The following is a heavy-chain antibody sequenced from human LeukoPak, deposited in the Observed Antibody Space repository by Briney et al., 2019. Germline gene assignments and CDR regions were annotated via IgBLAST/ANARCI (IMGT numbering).Heavy chain of an antibody. CDR1: GFTFSSYA. CDR3: AKVGGSSGYYEYYFDY. Sequence: PGGSLRLSCAASGFTFSSYAMSWVRQAPGKGLEWVSAISGSGGSTYYADSVKGRFTISRDNSKNTLYLQMNGLRAEDTAVYYCAKVGGSSGYYEYYFDYWGQGTLVTVSS. J-gene: IGHJ4*02. V-gene: IGHV3-23*01. D-gene: IGHD3-22*01. CDR2: ISGSGGST.